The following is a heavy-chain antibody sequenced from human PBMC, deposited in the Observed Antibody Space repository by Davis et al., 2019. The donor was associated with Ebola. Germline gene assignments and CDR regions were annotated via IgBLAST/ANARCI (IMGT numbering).Heavy chain of an antibody. CDR1: GFTFSSYA. CDR3: ARGSKWELLTFAFDY. CDR2: ISYDGSNK. Sequence: GGSLRLSCAASGFTFSSYAMHWVRQAPGKGLEWVAAISYDGSNKYYADSAKGRFTISRDNSKNTLYLQMNSLRAEDTAVYYCARGSKWELLTFAFDYWGQGTLVTVSS. D-gene: IGHD1-26*01. J-gene: IGHJ4*02. V-gene: IGHV3-30-3*01.